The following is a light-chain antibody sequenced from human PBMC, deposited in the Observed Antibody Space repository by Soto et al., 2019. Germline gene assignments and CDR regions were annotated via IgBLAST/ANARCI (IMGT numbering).Light chain of an antibody. Sequence: ELVLTQSPGTLSLSPGERATLSCRASQSVSSTYLAWYQHKPGQALRLLVYDVSTRATGIPDRFSGSGSGTDFTLTISRLEPEDFAVYYCQQYITLPPRLTFGGGTKVEIK. CDR1: QSVSSTY. CDR2: DVS. CDR3: QQYITLPPRLT. V-gene: IGKV3-20*01. J-gene: IGKJ4*01.